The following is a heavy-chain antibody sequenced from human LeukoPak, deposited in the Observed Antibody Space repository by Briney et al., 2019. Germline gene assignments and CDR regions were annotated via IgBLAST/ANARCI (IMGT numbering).Heavy chain of an antibody. CDR1: GFTFSTYG. J-gene: IGHJ4*02. CDR2: IWSDGSNK. CDR3: ESHNYGKAYFDY. Sequence: PGGSLRLSCAASGFTFSTYGMHWVRQAPGKGLEWVAFIWSDGSNKYYADSVKGRFTISRDNSKNTLYLQMNSLRAADTAVYYCESHNYGKAYFDYWGQGSLVTVSS. V-gene: IGHV3-33*01. D-gene: IGHD5-18*01.